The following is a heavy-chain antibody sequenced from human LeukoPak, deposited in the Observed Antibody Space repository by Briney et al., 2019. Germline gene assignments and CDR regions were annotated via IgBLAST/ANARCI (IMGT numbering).Heavy chain of an antibody. J-gene: IGHJ4*02. CDR1: GFSFMNAW. D-gene: IGHD2/OR15-2a*01. CDR3: TTFYHEYSPY. Sequence: GGSLRVSCAASGFSFMNAWMIWVRQAPGKGLEWVGRIKSNADGGTPDYAAPARGRFTISRDDSKNTLYLQMNSLKTEDTAVYYCTTFYHEYSPYWGRGTLVTVSS. V-gene: IGHV3-15*01. CDR2: IKSNADGGTP.